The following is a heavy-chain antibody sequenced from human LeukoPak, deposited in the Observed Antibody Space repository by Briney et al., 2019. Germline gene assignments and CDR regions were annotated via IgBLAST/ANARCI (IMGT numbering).Heavy chain of an antibody. Sequence: GGSLKLSCEASGFTFSGSAMHWVRQASGKGLEWVGRIRCKANSYATAYGAPVKGRFTISRDDSKNTAYLQMNSLKTEDTAIYYCARPTDSGYYMNWGQGTLVTVSS. D-gene: IGHD3-3*01. CDR1: GFTFSGSA. CDR3: ARPTDSGYYMN. J-gene: IGHJ4*02. CDR2: IRCKANSYAT. V-gene: IGHV3-73*01.